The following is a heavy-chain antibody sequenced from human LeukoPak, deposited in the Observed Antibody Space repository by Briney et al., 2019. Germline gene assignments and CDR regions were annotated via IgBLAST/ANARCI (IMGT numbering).Heavy chain of an antibody. Sequence: GGSLRLSCAASGFTFSSYSMNWVRQAPGKGLEWVSSISSSSSYIYYADSVKGRFTISRDNAKNSLYLQMNSLRAEDTAVYYWARVGIWFGEFDYWGQGTLVTVSS. D-gene: IGHD3-10*01. CDR2: ISSSSSYI. CDR3: ARVGIWFGEFDY. J-gene: IGHJ4*02. V-gene: IGHV3-21*01. CDR1: GFTFSSYS.